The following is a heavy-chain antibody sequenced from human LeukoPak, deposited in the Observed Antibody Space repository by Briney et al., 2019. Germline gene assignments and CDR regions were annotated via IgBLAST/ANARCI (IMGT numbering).Heavy chain of an antibody. J-gene: IGHJ5*02. D-gene: IGHD3-10*01. CDR2: ISAYNGNT. Sequence: AASVKVSCKASGYTFTSYGISWVRQAPGQGLEWMGWISAYNGNTNYAQKLQGRVTMTTDTSTSTAYMELRSLRSDDTAVYYCARDQALLWFGELTLNWFDPWGQGTLVTVSS. CDR1: GYTFTSYG. V-gene: IGHV1-18*01. CDR3: ARDQALLWFGELTLNWFDP.